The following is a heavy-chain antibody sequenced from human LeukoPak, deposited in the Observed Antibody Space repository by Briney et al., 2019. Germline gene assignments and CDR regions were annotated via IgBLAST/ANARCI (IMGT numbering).Heavy chain of an antibody. J-gene: IGHJ4*02. CDR2: IYYSGNT. CDR3: ARQTGSGLFILP. CDR1: GVSISSSNSY. V-gene: IGHV4-39*01. D-gene: IGHD3/OR15-3a*01. Sequence: PSQTLSLTCAVSGVSISSSNSYWGWIRQPPGKGLEWIGSIYYSGNTYYNASLKSQVSISIDTSKNQFSLKLTSVTAADTAVYYCARQTGSGLFILPGGQGTLVTVSS.